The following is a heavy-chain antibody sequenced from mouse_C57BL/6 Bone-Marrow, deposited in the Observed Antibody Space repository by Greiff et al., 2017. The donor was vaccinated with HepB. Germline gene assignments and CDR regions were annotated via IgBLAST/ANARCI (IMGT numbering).Heavy chain of an antibody. Sequence: VQLQQPGAELVKPGASVKVSCKASGYTFTSYWMHWVKQRPGQGLEWIGRIHPSDSDTNYNQKFKGKATLTVDKSSSTAYLQLSSLTSEDSAVYYGAIGGYGNCVSMFAYWGQGTLVTVSA. CDR1: GYTFTSYW. J-gene: IGHJ3*01. V-gene: IGHV1-74*01. D-gene: IGHD2-10*02. CDR3: AIGGYGNCVSMFAY. CDR2: IHPSDSDT.